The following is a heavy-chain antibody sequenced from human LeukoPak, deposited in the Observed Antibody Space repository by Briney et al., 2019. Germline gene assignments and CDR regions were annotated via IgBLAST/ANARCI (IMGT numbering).Heavy chain of an antibody. CDR1: GFTFSSYA. D-gene: IGHD3-3*01. V-gene: IGHV3-23*01. Sequence: GGSLRLSCAASGFTFSSYAMGWVRQAPGKGLEWVSAISGSGGSTYYADSAKGRLTVSRDNSKNTLYLQMNSLRAEDTALYYCAKDHVILRRNDAFDIWGQGTMVTVSS. CDR2: ISGSGGST. CDR3: AKDHVILRRNDAFDI. J-gene: IGHJ3*02.